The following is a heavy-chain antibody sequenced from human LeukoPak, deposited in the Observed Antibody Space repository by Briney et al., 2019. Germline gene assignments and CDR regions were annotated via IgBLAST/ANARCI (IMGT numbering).Heavy chain of an antibody. Sequence: SETLSLTCAVSGGSISSGAYSWSWIRQPPRKGLEWIGYVYYSGGTYYNPSLKSRVTISVDTSKNQFSLKLSSVTAADTAVYYCARDRGAIYDSSGYYGYWGQGTLVTVSS. CDR1: GGSISSGAYS. J-gene: IGHJ4*02. V-gene: IGHV4-30-4*07. CDR3: ARDRGAIYDSSGYYGY. CDR2: VYYSGGT. D-gene: IGHD3-22*01.